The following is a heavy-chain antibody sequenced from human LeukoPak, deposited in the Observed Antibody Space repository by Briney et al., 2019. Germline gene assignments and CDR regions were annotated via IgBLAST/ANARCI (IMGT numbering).Heavy chain of an antibody. V-gene: IGHV4-31*03. J-gene: IGHJ3*02. CDR1: GGSINSGGYY. CDR3: ARDISDAFDI. CDR2: IYYSGST. Sequence: SETLSLTCTVSGGSINSGGYYWSWIRQHPGKGLEWIGYIYYSGSTYYNPSLKSRVTISVDTAKNQFSLKLSSVTAADTAVYYCARDISDAFDIWGQGTMVTVSS.